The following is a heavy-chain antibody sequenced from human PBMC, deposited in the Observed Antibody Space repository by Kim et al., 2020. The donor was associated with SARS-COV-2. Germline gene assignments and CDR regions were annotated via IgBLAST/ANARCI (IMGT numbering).Heavy chain of an antibody. J-gene: IGHJ5*02. V-gene: IGHV3-30*07. Sequence: SVKHRCTISRDNSKYTLYLQMNSLRAEDTAVYYCARDGRRIAAQYNWFDPWGQGTLVTVSS. D-gene: IGHD6-13*01. CDR3: ARDGRRIAAQYNWFDP.